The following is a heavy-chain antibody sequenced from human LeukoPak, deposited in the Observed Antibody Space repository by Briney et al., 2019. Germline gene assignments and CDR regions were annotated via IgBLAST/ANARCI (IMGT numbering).Heavy chain of an antibody. CDR3: AKDKAMYYGSGSRGPDF. V-gene: IGHV3-23*01. D-gene: IGHD3-10*01. Sequence: GGSLRLSCAASGFTFSSYAMSWVRQAPGKGLEWVSAISGSGGSTYYADSVKGRLTISRDNSKNTLYLQMNSLRAEDTAVYYCAKDKAMYYGSGSRGPDFWGQGTLVTVSS. J-gene: IGHJ4*02. CDR1: GFTFSSYA. CDR2: ISGSGGST.